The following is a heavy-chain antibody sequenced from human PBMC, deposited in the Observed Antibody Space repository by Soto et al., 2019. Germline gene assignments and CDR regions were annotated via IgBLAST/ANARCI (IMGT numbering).Heavy chain of an antibody. J-gene: IGHJ4*02. V-gene: IGHV4-34*01. CDR2: INHSGST. Sequence: SETLSLTCAVYGGAFSGYYWSWIRQPPGKGLEGIGEINHSGSTNYNPSLKSRVTISVDTSKNQFSLKLSSVTAADTAVYYCARGRELRYFDWLLSPIDYWGQGTLVTVSS. CDR1: GGAFSGYY. D-gene: IGHD3-9*01. CDR3: ARGRELRYFDWLLSPIDY.